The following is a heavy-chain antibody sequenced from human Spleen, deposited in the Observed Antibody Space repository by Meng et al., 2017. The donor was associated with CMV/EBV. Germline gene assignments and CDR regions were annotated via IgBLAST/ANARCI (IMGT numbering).Heavy chain of an antibody. CDR2: ISSSSSYI. V-gene: IGHV3-21*01. D-gene: IGHD4-23*01. J-gene: IGHJ4*02. CDR3: ARDDLYGGIDY. Sequence: GGSLRLSCAASGFTFSSYSMNWVRQAPGKGLEWVSSISSSSSYIYYADSVKGRFTISRDNAKNSLYLQLNSLRAEDTAIYYCARDDLYGGIDYWGQGTLVTVSS. CDR1: GFTFSSYS.